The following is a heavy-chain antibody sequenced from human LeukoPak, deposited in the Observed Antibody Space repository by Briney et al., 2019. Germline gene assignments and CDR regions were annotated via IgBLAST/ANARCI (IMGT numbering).Heavy chain of an antibody. Sequence: GGSLRLSCAASGFTFSNYAMSWVRQAPGKGLEWVSAITGGGSGIYYADSMKSRFTISRDNSKNTLYLQINSLRAEDTAVYYCAKWGDYDVLTGYYVSDYWGQRTRVSVSS. CDR3: AKWGDYDVLTGYYVSDY. D-gene: IGHD3-9*01. CDR2: ITGGGSGI. V-gene: IGHV3-23*01. J-gene: IGHJ4*02. CDR1: GFTFSNYA.